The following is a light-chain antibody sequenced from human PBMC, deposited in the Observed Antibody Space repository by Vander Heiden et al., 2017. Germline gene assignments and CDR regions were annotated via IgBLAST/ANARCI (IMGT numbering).Light chain of an antibody. CDR2: DAS. Sequence: DIQMTQSPSSLSASVGDRVTITCQASQDISNYLNWYQQKPGKAPKLLIYDASNLETGVPSRFSGSGSGTDFTFTISSLQPEDIATYYCQQDDNLPYPFGQGTRLEIK. CDR3: QQDDNLPYP. CDR1: QDISNY. J-gene: IGKJ5*01. V-gene: IGKV1-33*01.